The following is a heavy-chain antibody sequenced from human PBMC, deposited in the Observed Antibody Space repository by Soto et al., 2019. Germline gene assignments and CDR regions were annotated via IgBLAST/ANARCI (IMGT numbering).Heavy chain of an antibody. D-gene: IGHD1-26*01. CDR3: ASTYYTGDSGPYDY. Sequence: PSETLSLTCTVSGDSISSGGYYWSWIRQHPGKGLEWIGYIYYSETTYYNPSLESRVSISADTSENQFSLKVKSVTVADTAVYYCASTYYTGDSGPYDYWGQGTLVTVS. J-gene: IGHJ4*02. V-gene: IGHV4-31*03. CDR1: GDSISSGGYY. CDR2: IYYSETT.